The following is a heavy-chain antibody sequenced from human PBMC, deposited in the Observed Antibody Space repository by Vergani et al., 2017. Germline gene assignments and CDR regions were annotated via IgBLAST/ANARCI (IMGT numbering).Heavy chain of an antibody. J-gene: IGHJ5*02. CDR2: INHSGST. V-gene: IGHV4-34*01. CDR3: ARSAGSKGDNWFDP. D-gene: IGHD1-26*01. Sequence: QVQLQQWGAGLLKPSETLSLTCAVYGGSFSGYYWSWIRQPPGKGLEWIGEINHSGSTNYNPSLKSRVTISVDTSKNQFSLKLSSVTAADTAVYYCARSAGSKGDNWFDPWGQGTLVTVSS. CDR1: GGSFSGYY.